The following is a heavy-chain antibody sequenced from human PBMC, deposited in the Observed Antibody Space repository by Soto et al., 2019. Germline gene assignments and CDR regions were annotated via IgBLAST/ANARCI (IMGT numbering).Heavy chain of an antibody. CDR3: ARVSPTRPSIAAAVNWFDP. D-gene: IGHD6-13*01. Sequence: SETLSLTCTVSGGSISSGGYYWSWIRQHPGKGLEWIGYIYYSGSTYYNPSLKSRVTISVDTSKNQFSLKLSSVTAADTAVYYCARVSPTRPSIAAAVNWFDPWGQGTLVTVSS. J-gene: IGHJ5*02. CDR2: IYYSGST. CDR1: GGSISSGGYY. V-gene: IGHV4-31*03.